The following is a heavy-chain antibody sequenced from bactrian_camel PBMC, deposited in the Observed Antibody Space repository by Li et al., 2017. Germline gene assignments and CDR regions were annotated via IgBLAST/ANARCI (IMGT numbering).Heavy chain of an antibody. CDR3: AVDGGLCMVDAGPSHFGY. V-gene: IGHV3S53*01. J-gene: IGHJ6*01. Sequence: HVQLVESGGGSVQAGGSLTLSCVASGITVDDNCMGWFRQAPGKEREGVATIDIDGSTDYAGAVKGRFTISRDAAKSTIYLQMNALRPEDSARYYCAVDGGLCMVDAGPSHFGYWGLGTQVTVS. CDR1: GITVDDNC. D-gene: IGHD6*01. CDR2: IDIDGST.